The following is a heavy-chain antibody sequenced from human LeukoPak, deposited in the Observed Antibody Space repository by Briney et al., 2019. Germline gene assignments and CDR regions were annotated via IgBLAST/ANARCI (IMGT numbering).Heavy chain of an antibody. Sequence: SETLSLTCTVSGGSISSYYWSWIRQPAGKGLEWIGRIYTSGSTNYNPSLKSRVTMSVDTSKNQFSLKLSSVTAADTAVYYCAREVEASWRGYSGYDLYFDYWGQETLVTVSS. V-gene: IGHV4-4*07. CDR3: AREVEASWRGYSGYDLYFDY. J-gene: IGHJ4*02. CDR2: IYTSGST. D-gene: IGHD5-12*01. CDR1: GGSISSYY.